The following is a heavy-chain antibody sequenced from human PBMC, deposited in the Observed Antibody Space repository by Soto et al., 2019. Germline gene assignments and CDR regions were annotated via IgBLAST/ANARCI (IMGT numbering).Heavy chain of an antibody. D-gene: IGHD6-6*01. J-gene: IGHJ6*02. V-gene: IGHV4-61*01. CDR1: GGSVSSGSHY. CDR3: ARNILHSSSSVYYYYGMDV. Sequence: QVQLKEWGPGLVKPSETLSLTCTVSGGSVSSGSHYWSWIRQPPGKGLEWVGYIYNTGSTNYNPSLKIRVTTSVDMSKNQFSLKLRSVTTADTAVYYCARNILHSSSSVYYYYGMDVWGRGTTVTVSS. CDR2: IYNTGST.